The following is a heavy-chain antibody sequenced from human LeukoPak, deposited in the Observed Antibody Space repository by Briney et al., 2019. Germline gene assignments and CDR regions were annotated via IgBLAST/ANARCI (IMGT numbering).Heavy chain of an antibody. J-gene: IGHJ4*02. V-gene: IGHV1-46*01. CDR3: ARGLYYYDRSTYDDFDF. CDR1: GYPFSTYW. D-gene: IGHD3-22*01. Sequence: ASVKVSCKASGYPFSTYWLHWVRQAPGQGLEWMGFVNPNDGARIYAQKFQGRITMTRDTSTNTVFMELSSLRSEDTAVYYCARGLYYYDRSTYDDFDFWGQGTLVTVSS. CDR2: VNPNDGAR.